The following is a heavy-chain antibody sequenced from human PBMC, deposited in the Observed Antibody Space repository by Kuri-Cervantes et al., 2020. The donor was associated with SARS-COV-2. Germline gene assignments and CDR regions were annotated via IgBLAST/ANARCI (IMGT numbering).Heavy chain of an antibody. D-gene: IGHD3-10*01. CDR1: GYTFTGYY. Sequence: GESLKISCKASGYTFTGYYMHWVRQAPGQGLEWMGWINPNSGGTNYAQKFQGWVTMTRDTSISTVYMELSRLRSDDTAVYYCARGMVRGVIQYYYYGMDVWGQGTTVTVSS. CDR2: INPNSGGT. J-gene: IGHJ6*02. CDR3: ARGMVRGVIQYYYYGMDV. V-gene: IGHV1-2*04.